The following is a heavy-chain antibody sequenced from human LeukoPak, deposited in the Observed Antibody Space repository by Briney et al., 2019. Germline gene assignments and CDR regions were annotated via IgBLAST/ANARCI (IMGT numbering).Heavy chain of an antibody. D-gene: IGHD4-17*01. CDR1: GFTFSSYS. J-gene: IGHJ4*02. CDR2: ISSSSSYI. V-gene: IGHV3-21*01. CDR3: ARALKGFTVTNTPFDY. Sequence: GGSPRLSCAASGFTFSSYSMNWVRQAPGKGLEWVSSISSSSSYIYYADSVKGRFTISRDNAKNSLYLQMNSLRAEDTAVYYCARALKGFTVTNTPFDYWGQGTLVTVSS.